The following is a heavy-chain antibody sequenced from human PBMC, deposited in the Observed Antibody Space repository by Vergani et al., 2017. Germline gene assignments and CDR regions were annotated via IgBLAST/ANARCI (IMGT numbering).Heavy chain of an antibody. V-gene: IGHV7-4-1*02. J-gene: IGHJ6*02. CDR2: INTNTGNP. Sequence: QVQLVQSGSELKKPGASVKVSCKASGYTLSRYSIYWVRQAPGQGLEWMGWINTNTGNPAYAQGFTGRFVFSLDTSVSTAYLQISSLKAEDTAVYYCARGARGYYYYGMYVWGQGTTVTVSS. CDR1: GYTLSRYS. CDR3: ARGARGYYYYGMYV.